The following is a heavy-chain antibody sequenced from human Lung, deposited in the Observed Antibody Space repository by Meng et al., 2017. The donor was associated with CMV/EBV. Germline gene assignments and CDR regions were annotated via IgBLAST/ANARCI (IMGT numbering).Heavy chain of an antibody. CDR3: ARHHHSPTFDY. CDR2: VVYSGTT. Sequence: RQRQGSGPGLVKPSGTLSLTCTVSGGSIRSSSYYWAWIRQPPGEGLEWIGSVVYSGTTYYTSSLKSRVSISVDTSKNQFSLKLSSVTAADTAVYYCARHHHSPTFDYWGQGTLVTVSS. CDR1: GGSIRSSSYY. J-gene: IGHJ4*02. D-gene: IGHD1-14*01. V-gene: IGHV4-39*01.